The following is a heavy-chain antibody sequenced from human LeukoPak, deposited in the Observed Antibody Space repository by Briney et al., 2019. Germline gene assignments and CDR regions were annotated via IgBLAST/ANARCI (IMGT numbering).Heavy chain of an antibody. Sequence: PGGSLRLSCAASGFTFDDYAMHWVQQAPGKGLEWVAGISWSSGNIGYAYSVKGRFTISRDNAENSLHLQMNSLRAEDTALYFCARDTWRRAFNYGMDVWGQGTTVAVSS. CDR3: ARDTWRRAFNYGMDV. D-gene: IGHD5-12*01. CDR2: ISWSSGNI. V-gene: IGHV3-9*01. J-gene: IGHJ6*02. CDR1: GFTFDDYA.